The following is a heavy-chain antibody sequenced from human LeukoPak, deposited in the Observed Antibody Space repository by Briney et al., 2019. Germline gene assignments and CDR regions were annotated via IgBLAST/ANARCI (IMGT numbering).Heavy chain of an antibody. D-gene: IGHD6-19*01. Sequence: GGSLRLSCAASGFTFSSYAMSWVRQAPGKGLEWVSSISSSSSYIYYADSVKGRFTISRDNAKNSLYLQMNSLRAEDTAVYYCARRTAVAGTKWFDPWGQGTLVTVSS. CDR2: ISSSSSYI. J-gene: IGHJ5*02. CDR1: GFTFSSYA. V-gene: IGHV3-21*01. CDR3: ARRTAVAGTKWFDP.